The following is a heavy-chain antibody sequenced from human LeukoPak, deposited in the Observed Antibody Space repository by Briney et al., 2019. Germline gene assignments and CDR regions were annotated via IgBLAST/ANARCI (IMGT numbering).Heavy chain of an antibody. V-gene: IGHV3-48*03. D-gene: IGHD6-6*01. CDR1: GFTFSSYE. CDR2: ISTSDSTI. Sequence: GGSLRLSCAASGFTFSSYEMNWVRQAPGKGLEWVSYISTSDSTIYYADSAKGRFTISRDNAKNSLYLQMNSLRAEDTAVYYCARARSIAALTFDYWGQGTLVTVSS. CDR3: ARARSIAALTFDY. J-gene: IGHJ4*02.